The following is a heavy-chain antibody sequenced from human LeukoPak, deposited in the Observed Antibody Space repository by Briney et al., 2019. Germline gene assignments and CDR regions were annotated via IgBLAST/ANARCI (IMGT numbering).Heavy chain of an antibody. J-gene: IGHJ1*01. V-gene: IGHV4-4*07. D-gene: IGHD6-13*01. CDR2: IYTSGST. CDR1: GGSISSYY. CDR3: ARGSIAAAGPPFQH. Sequence: SETLSLTCTVSGGSISSYYWSWIRQPAGKGLEWIGRIYTSGSTNYNPSLKSRVTMSVDTSKNQFSLKLSSVTAADTAVYYCARGSIAAAGPPFQHWGQGTLVTVSS.